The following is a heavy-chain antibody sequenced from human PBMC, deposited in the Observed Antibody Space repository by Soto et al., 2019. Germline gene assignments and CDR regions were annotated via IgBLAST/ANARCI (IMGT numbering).Heavy chain of an antibody. CDR3: ARGALDFDY. V-gene: IGHV1-18*01. Sequence: SVKDSCKASGYTFTYYAVTWVRQAPGQGLEWMGWISAYNGRRKYAQNLQGRLTLTTDTSTNTAYMELRSLRSDDTAVYYCARGALDFDYWGQGTLVTVSS. CDR2: ISAYNGRR. D-gene: IGHD3-16*01. CDR1: GYTFTYYA. J-gene: IGHJ4*02.